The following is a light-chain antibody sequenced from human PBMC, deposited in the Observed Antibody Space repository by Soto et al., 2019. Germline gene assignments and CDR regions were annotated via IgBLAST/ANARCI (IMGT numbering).Light chain of an antibody. V-gene: IGLV3-1*01. CDR3: QTWDRSSAWV. J-gene: IGLJ1*01. CDR2: EDA. CDR1: KLGDKY. Sequence: YELTQPPSVSVSPGQTATISCSGDKLGDKYACWYQQKPGQSPVLVIYEDAKRPSGIPERFSGSNSGNTATLTISGTQTMDEADYYCQTWDRSSAWVFGNGTKVTV.